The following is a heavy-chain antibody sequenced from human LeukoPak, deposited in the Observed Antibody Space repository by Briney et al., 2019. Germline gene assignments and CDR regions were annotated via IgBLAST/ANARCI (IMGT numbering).Heavy chain of an antibody. V-gene: IGHV3-30*18. CDR3: AKDSWILWFGELLS. Sequence: GRSLRLSCAASGFTFSSYGMHWVRQAPGKGLEWVAVISYDGSNKYYADSVKGRFTISRDNSKNTLYLQMNSLRAEDTAVYYCAKDSWILWFGELLSWGQGTLVTVSS. D-gene: IGHD3-10*01. J-gene: IGHJ5*02. CDR1: GFTFSSYG. CDR2: ISYDGSNK.